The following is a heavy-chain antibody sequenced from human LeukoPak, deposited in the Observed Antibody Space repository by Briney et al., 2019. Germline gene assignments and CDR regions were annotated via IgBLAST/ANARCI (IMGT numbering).Heavy chain of an antibody. V-gene: IGHV3-21*01. Sequence: GGSLRLSCAASGFTFSSYSMNWVRQAPGKGLEWVSSISSSSYIYYADSVKGRFTISRDNAKNSLYLQMNSLRAEDTAVYYCARDFTDSSGPLDYWGQGTLVTVSP. CDR1: GFTFSSYS. D-gene: IGHD6-19*01. J-gene: IGHJ4*02. CDR2: ISSSSYI. CDR3: ARDFTDSSGPLDY.